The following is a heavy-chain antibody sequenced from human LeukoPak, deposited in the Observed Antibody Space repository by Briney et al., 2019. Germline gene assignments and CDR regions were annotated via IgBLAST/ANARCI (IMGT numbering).Heavy chain of an antibody. D-gene: IGHD3-22*01. CDR1: GFTFSSYS. CDR3: ARARVEYYYDSSGWMDV. Sequence: GGSLRLSCAASGFTFSSYSMNWVRQAPGKGLEWVSYISSSSSTIYYADSVKGRFTISRDNAKNSLYLQMNSLRAEDTAVYYCARARVEYYYDSSGWMDVWGQGTTVTVSS. J-gene: IGHJ6*02. V-gene: IGHV3-48*01. CDR2: ISSSSSTI.